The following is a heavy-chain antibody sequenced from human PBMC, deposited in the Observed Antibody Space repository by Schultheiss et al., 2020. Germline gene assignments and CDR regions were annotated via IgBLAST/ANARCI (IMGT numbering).Heavy chain of an antibody. Sequence: AETLSITCTVSGGSISSCDYYWGWIRQPPGKGLEWIGYIYYSGSTYYNPSLKSRVTISVDTSKNQFSLKLSSVTAADTAVYYCARSPRASSGWTEYFQHWGQGTLVTVSS. CDR2: IYYSGST. D-gene: IGHD6-19*01. CDR1: GGSISSCDYY. J-gene: IGHJ1*01. CDR3: ARSPRASSGWTEYFQH. V-gene: IGHV4-39*07.